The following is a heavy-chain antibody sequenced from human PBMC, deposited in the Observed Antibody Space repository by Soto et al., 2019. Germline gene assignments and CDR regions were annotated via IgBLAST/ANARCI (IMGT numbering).Heavy chain of an antibody. V-gene: IGHV4-31*03. CDR3: ARDTYYYDSSGDDAFDI. J-gene: IGHJ3*02. Sequence: SETLCLTCTVAGGSISSGGYYWSWISQHPGKGLEWIGYIYYSGSTYYNPSLKSRVTISVDTSKNQFSLKLSSVTAADTAVYYCARDTYYYDSSGDDAFDIWGQGTMVTVSS. D-gene: IGHD3-22*01. CDR2: IYYSGST. CDR1: GGSISSGGYY.